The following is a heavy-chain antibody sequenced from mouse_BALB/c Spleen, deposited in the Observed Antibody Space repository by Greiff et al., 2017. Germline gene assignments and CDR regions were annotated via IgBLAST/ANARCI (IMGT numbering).Heavy chain of an antibody. CDR3: ARGTTVVSYWYFDV. V-gene: IGHV3-6*02. Sequence: EVQLVESGPGLVKPSQSLSLTCSVTGYSITSGYYWNWIRQFPGNKLEWMGYISYDGSNNYNPSLKNRISITRDTSKNQFFLKLNSVTTEDTATYYCARGTTVVSYWYFDVWGAGTTVTVSS. CDR2: ISYDGSN. J-gene: IGHJ1*01. CDR1: GYSITSGYY. D-gene: IGHD1-1*01.